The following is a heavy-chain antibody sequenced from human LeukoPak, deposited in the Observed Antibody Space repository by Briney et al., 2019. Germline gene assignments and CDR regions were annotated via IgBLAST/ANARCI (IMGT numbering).Heavy chain of an antibody. V-gene: IGHV4-39*01. Sequence: PSATLSLTCTVSGGSISSYYWGWIRQPPGKGLEWIGSIYYSGSTYYNPSLKSRVTISVDTSKNQFSLKLSSVTAADTAVYYCARYYDILTGYYSGDYWGQGTLITVSS. CDR1: GGSISSYY. CDR3: ARYYDILTGYYSGDY. D-gene: IGHD3-9*01. CDR2: IYYSGST. J-gene: IGHJ4*02.